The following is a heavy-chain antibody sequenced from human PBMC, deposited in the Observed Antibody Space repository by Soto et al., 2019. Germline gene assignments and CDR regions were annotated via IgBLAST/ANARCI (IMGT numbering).Heavy chain of an antibody. CDR2: IRSKANSYAT. J-gene: IGHJ4*01. CDR3: SSDGNHCGGDCYTFDY. V-gene: IGHV3-73*01. Sequence: GGSLRLSCAASGFTFSGSAMHWVRQASGKGLEWVGRIRSKANSYATAYAASVKGRFTISRDDSKNTAYLQMNSLKTEDTAVYYCSSDGNHCGGDCYTFDYWGHGTLVTVSS. CDR1: GFTFSGSA. D-gene: IGHD2-21*02.